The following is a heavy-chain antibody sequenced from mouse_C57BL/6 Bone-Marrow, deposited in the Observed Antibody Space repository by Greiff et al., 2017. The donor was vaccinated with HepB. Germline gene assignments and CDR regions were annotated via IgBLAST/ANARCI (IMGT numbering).Heavy chain of an antibody. J-gene: IGHJ4*01. D-gene: IGHD2-4*01. CDR3: ATYDYEDYAMDY. V-gene: IGHV5-17*01. Sequence: EVQRVESGGGLVKPGGSLKLSCAASGFTFSDYGMHWVRQAPEKGLEWVAYISSGSSTIYYADTVKGRFTISRDNAKNTLFLQMTSLRSEDTAMYYCATYDYEDYAMDYWGQGTSVTVSS. CDR2: ISSGSSTI. CDR1: GFTFSDYG.